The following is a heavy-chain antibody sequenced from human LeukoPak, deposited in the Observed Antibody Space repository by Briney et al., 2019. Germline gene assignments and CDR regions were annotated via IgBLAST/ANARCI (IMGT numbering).Heavy chain of an antibody. J-gene: IGHJ4*02. D-gene: IGHD3-22*01. CDR3: ARAYDSSGYRGLGYFDY. CDR2: IHYSGST. V-gene: IGHV4-39*01. Sequence: SETLSLTCTVSGCSISSSSYYWGRMRPPPGKELDSIRTIHYSGSTYYNPSVKSLVAISVDTSKTQFSLKLSSVTAADTAVFYCARAYDSSGYRGLGYFDYWGQGTLVTVSS. CDR1: GCSISSSSYY.